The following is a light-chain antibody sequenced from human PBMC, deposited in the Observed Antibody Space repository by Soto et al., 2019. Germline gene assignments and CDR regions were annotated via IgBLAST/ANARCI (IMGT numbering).Light chain of an antibody. Sequence: EILLTQFPGTLSLSPGERATRSFRASQSVRTSYLAWYKQKPGQAPRLLIYGASSRATRIPDRLSRSGSGTEFTLTINRMEPEDYAVYYCQQYGSSPYFGGGTKVDIK. V-gene: IGKV3-20*01. CDR2: GAS. CDR1: QSVRTSY. J-gene: IGKJ4*01. CDR3: QQYGSSPY.